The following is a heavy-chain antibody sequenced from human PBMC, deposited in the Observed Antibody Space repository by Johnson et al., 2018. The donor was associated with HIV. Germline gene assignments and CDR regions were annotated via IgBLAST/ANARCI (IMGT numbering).Heavy chain of an antibody. CDR3: TKMGALGAFDI. CDR1: GFTFSSYA. D-gene: IGHD3-16*01. Sequence: QVQLVESGGGVVQSGRSLRLSCAASGFTFSSYAMHWVRQAPGKGLEYVSAISGSGGSTYYADSVKGRFTISRDNSKNTLSLQMNSLRAEDTAVYYCTKMGALGAFDIWGQGTMVTVSS. V-gene: IGHV3-64*04. J-gene: IGHJ3*02. CDR2: ISGSGGST.